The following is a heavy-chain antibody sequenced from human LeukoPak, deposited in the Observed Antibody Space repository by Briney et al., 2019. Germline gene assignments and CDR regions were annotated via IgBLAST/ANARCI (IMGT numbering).Heavy chain of an antibody. J-gene: IGHJ6*02. V-gene: IGHV4-59*01. CDR3: ARSVLAYYGSGSIDYYYGIDV. CDR2: IYYSGST. D-gene: IGHD3-10*01. CDR1: GGSISSYY. Sequence: SETLSLTCTVSGGSISSYYWSWIRQPPGKGLEWIGYIYYSGSTKYNPSLKSGVTISVYTSKNQFSLKLSSVTAADTAVYYCARSVLAYYGSGSIDYYYGIDVWGQGTTVTVSS.